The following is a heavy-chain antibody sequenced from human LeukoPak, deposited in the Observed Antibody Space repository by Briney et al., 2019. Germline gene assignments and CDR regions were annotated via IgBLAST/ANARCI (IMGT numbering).Heavy chain of an antibody. CDR3: ARVPRSYYYYYYMDV. Sequence: PSETLSLTCTVSGGSISSTGYYWGWIRQPPGKGLEWFGSIYYTGNTYYNPSLKSRVTMSLDTSKNQLSLRLSSVTAADTAVYYCARVPRSYYYYYYMDVWGKGTTVTVSS. CDR1: GGSISSTGYY. V-gene: IGHV4-39*07. J-gene: IGHJ6*03. CDR2: IYYTGNT.